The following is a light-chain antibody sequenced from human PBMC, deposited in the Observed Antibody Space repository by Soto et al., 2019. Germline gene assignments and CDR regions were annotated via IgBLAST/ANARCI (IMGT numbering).Light chain of an antibody. CDR1: QSVSSSY. Sequence: IVLTQSPGTLSLSPGERATLSCRASQSVSSSYLAWYQQKPGQAPRLLIYGASSRATGIPDRFSGSGSGTDFTLTISRLEPEDFAVYYCQQYGSSPWLTFGGGTKVDIK. CDR3: QQYGSSPWLT. J-gene: IGKJ4*01. V-gene: IGKV3-20*01. CDR2: GAS.